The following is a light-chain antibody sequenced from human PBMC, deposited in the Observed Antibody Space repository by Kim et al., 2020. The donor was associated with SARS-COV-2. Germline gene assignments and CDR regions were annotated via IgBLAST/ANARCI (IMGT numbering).Light chain of an antibody. CDR2: QDN. Sequence: SYELTQPPSVSVSPGQTASITCSGDKLGDQYACWYQQRPGQSPVLVIYQDNKRPSGIPERFSGSISGNTATLTISGTQALDEADYYCQAWDSGTVIFGGGTQLTDL. V-gene: IGLV3-1*01. J-gene: IGLJ2*01. CDR3: QAWDSGTVI. CDR1: KLGDQY.